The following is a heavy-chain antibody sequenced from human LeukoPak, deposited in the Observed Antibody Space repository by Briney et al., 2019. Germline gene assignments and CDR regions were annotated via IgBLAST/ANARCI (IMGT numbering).Heavy chain of an antibody. CDR1: GFTFGNYG. CDR3: AKESVPIAAAGRNYFDY. D-gene: IGHD6-13*01. V-gene: IGHV3-20*04. J-gene: IGHJ4*02. Sequence: RPGGSLPLSCAASGFTFGNYGMSWVRQGPGKGLEWVSGFTWNGAYRDYAGSVKGRFTLSRDNAKNSLYLQMNSLRAEDTAVYYCAKESVPIAAAGRNYFDYWGQGTLVTVSS. CDR2: FTWNGAYR.